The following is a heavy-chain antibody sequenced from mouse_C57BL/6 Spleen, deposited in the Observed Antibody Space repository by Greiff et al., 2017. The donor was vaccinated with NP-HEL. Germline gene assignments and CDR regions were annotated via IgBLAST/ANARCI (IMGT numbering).Heavy chain of an antibody. CDR3: ARDYYGSSSFAY. D-gene: IGHD1-1*01. J-gene: IGHJ3*01. CDR2: ISSGSSTI. Sequence: EVHLVESGGGLVKPGGSLKLSCAASGFTFSDYGMHWVRQAPEKGLEWVAYISSGSSTIYYADTVKGRFTISRDNAKNTLFLQMTSLRSEDTAMYYCARDYYGSSSFAYWGQGTLVTVSA. CDR1: GFTFSDYG. V-gene: IGHV5-17*01.